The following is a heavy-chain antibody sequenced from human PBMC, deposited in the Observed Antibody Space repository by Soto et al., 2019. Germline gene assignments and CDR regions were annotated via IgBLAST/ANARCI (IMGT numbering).Heavy chain of an antibody. CDR2: INPHSGGT. CDR1: GYTFTGYY. CDR3: AGTSCSSTTCPTTY. Sequence: QVQLVQSGAEVKKPGASVKVSCQTSGYTFTGYYIYWVRQAPGQGLEWMGWINPHSGGTDSSQKFQGRVTMTRDTSTSTAYMELSRLRSDDTAVYYCAGTSCSSTTCPTTYWGQGTLVTVSS. J-gene: IGHJ4*02. V-gene: IGHV1-2*02. D-gene: IGHD2-2*01.